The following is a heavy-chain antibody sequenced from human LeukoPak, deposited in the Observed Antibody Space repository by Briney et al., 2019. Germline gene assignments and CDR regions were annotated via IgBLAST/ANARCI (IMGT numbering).Heavy chain of an antibody. CDR1: GFTFSSYG. Sequence: GGSLRLSCAASGFTFSSYGMHWVRQAPGKGLEWVAVIWYDGSNKYYADSVKGRFTISRENSKNTLYLQMNSLRAEDTAVYYCAKDYGDYEESAFDIWGQGTMVTVSS. D-gene: IGHD4-17*01. CDR2: IWYDGSNK. CDR3: AKDYGDYEESAFDI. V-gene: IGHV3-33*06. J-gene: IGHJ3*02.